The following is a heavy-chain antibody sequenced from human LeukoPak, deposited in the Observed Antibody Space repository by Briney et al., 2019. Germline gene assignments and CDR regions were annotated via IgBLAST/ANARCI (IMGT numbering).Heavy chain of an antibody. CDR2: ISSSSTI. J-gene: IGHJ6*02. V-gene: IGHV3-48*04. CDR1: GFTFSSYS. D-gene: IGHD1-26*01. Sequence: GGSLRLSCAASGFTFSSYSMNWVRQAPGKGLEWVSYISSSSTIYYADSVKGRFTISRDNAKNSLYLQMNSLRAEDTAVYYCARASGPRWELLGGIYGMDVWGQGTTVTVSS. CDR3: ARASGPRWELLGGIYGMDV.